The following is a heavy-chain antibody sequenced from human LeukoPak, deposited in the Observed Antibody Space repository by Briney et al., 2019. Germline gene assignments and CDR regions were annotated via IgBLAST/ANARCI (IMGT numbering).Heavy chain of an antibody. D-gene: IGHD2-21*02. V-gene: IGHV1-24*01. J-gene: IGHJ2*01. CDR3: VTDRARLFWYFDL. Sequence: DSVKVSCKVSGSTLSDLSIHWVRQAPGKGLEYVGGSDPEDGETFHAQNFQGRVTMIEDTSIDTAYMELSSLRSEDTAVYYCVTDRARLFWYFDLWGRGTLVSVSS. CDR1: GSTLSDLS. CDR2: SDPEDGET.